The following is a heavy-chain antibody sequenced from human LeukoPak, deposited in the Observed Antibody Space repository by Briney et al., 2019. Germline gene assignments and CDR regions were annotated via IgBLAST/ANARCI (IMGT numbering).Heavy chain of an antibody. CDR1: GFTVSSNY. CDR2: IYSGGST. D-gene: IGHD3/OR15-3a*01. V-gene: IGHV3-53*01. CDR3: AKATPGLVASDI. Sequence: GGSLRLSCAASGFTVSSNYMSWVRQAPGKGLEWVSVIYSGGSTYYADSVKGRFTISRDNSKNTLYLQMNSLRAEDTAVYYCAKATPGLVASDIWGQGTMVTVSS. J-gene: IGHJ3*02.